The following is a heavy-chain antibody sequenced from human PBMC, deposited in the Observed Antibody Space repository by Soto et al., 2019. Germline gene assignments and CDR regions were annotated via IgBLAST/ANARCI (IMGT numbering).Heavy chain of an antibody. V-gene: IGHV3-23*01. J-gene: IGHJ2*01. CDR2: VSGPGDTT. CDR1: GFPYSSYA. D-gene: IGHD4-4*01. CDR3: ARKSNVNPIIPYWYFDL. Sequence: EVQLLESGGGLVQPGGSLRLSCAASGFPYSSYAMSWVRQAPGKGLEWVSVVSGPGDTTYYADSVKGRFTLSRDNSKNTVEMQMSSRRSEDTAVYCCARKSNVNPIIPYWYFDLWGRGTLVSCSS.